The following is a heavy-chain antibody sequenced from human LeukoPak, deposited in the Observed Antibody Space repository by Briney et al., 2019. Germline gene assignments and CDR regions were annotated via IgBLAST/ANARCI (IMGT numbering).Heavy chain of an antibody. CDR2: IIPIFGTA. CDR1: GGAFSSYA. V-gene: IGHV1-69*13. Sequence: SVKVSCKASGGAFSSYAISWVRQAPGQGLEWMGGIIPIFGTANYAQKFQGRVTITADESTSTAYMELSSLRSEDTAVYYCAFILQWLDGNHDFDYWGQGTLVTVSS. D-gene: IGHD3-22*01. CDR3: AFILQWLDGNHDFDY. J-gene: IGHJ4*02.